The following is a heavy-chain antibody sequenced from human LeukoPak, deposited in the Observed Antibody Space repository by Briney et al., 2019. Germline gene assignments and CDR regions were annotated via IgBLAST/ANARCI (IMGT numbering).Heavy chain of an antibody. J-gene: IGHJ4*02. V-gene: IGHV4-39*01. CDR2: IYYSGSI. CDR1: GFTFSSYA. CDR3: ARLTRLRTVAGRYFDY. D-gene: IGHD6-19*01. Sequence: GSLRLSCAASGFTFSSYAMSWVRQPPGKGLEWIGSIYYSGSIYYNPSLKSRVTISVGTSKNQFSLKLSSVTAADTAVYYCARLTRLRTVAGRYFDYWGQGTLVTVSS.